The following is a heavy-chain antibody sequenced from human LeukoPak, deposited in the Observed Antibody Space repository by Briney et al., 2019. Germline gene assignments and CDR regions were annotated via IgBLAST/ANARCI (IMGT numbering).Heavy chain of an antibody. J-gene: IGHJ4*02. D-gene: IGHD3-22*01. CDR2: IYYSGST. V-gene: IGHV4-39*07. CDR3: ASYSYYDSSGYYQAFDY. Sequence: SETLSLTCTVSGGSISSSSHYWGWIRQPPGKGLEWIVSIYYSGSTYYNPSLKSRVTISVDTSKNQFSLKLSSVTAADTAVYYCASYSYYDSSGYYQAFDYWGQGTLVTVSS. CDR1: GGSISSSSHY.